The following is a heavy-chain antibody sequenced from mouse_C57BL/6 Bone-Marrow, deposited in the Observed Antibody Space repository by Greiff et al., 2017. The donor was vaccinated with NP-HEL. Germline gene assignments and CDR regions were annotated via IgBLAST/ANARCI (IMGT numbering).Heavy chain of an antibody. V-gene: IGHV3-6*01. Sequence: EVQLQESGPGLVKPSQSLSLTCSVTGYSITSGYYWNWIRQFPGNKLEWMGYISYDGSNNYNPSLKNRISITRDTSKNQFFLKLNSVTTEDTATYYCARGEITTTPDFDCWGQGTTLTVSS. CDR3: ARGEITTTPDFDC. CDR1: GYSITSGYY. J-gene: IGHJ2*01. D-gene: IGHD2-4*01. CDR2: ISYDGSN.